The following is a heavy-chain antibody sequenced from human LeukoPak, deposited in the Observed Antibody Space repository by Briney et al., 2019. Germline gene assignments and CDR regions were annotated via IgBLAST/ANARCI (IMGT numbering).Heavy chain of an antibody. CDR2: INTGGYT. J-gene: IGHJ4*02. CDR1: GFTVSTNY. CDR3: ARESGSYLQ. D-gene: IGHD1-26*01. Sequence: GGSLRLSCAASGFTVSTNYMTWVRQAPGKGLDWVSIINTGGYTYYIDSVKGRCTISRDKSKNTLYLQMTFLNVEDTAVYYCARESGSYLQWGQGTLVTVSS. V-gene: IGHV3-53*01.